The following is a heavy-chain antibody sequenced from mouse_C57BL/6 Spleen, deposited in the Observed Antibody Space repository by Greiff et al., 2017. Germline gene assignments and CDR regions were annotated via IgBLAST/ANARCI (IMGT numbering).Heavy chain of an antibody. D-gene: IGHD2-4*01. Sequence: QVQLQQPGAELVKPGASVKLSCKASGYTFTSYWMHWVKQRPGRGLEWIGRIDPNSGGTKYNEKFKSKATLTVDKPSSTAYRQLSSLTSEASAVYYCAGPNDDYEAWFAYWGQGTLVTVSA. CDR2: IDPNSGGT. J-gene: IGHJ3*01. CDR1: GYTFTSYW. CDR3: AGPNDDYEAWFAY. V-gene: IGHV1-72*01.